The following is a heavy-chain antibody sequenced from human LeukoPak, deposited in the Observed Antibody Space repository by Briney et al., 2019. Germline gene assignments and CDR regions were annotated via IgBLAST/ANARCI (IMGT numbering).Heavy chain of an antibody. J-gene: IGHJ4*02. CDR1: GGSISSYY. Sequence: SETLSLTCTISGGSISSYYWSWIRQPPGKGLEWIGYIYYSGSTNYNPSLKSRVTISVDTSKNQFSLKLSSVTAADTAVYYCARQGRVGYIVDYWGQGTLVTVSS. D-gene: IGHD5-24*01. V-gene: IGHV4-59*08. CDR2: IYYSGST. CDR3: ARQGRVGYIVDY.